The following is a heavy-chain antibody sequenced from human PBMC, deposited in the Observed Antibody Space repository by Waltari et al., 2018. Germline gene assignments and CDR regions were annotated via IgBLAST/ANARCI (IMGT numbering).Heavy chain of an antibody. V-gene: IGHV5-51*01. J-gene: IGHJ4*02. CDR2: IYPGDSDT. Sequence: EVQLVQSGAEVKKPGESLKISCKGSGYSFTSYWIGWVRQMPGKGLEWMGIIYPGDSDTRYSPSFQGQVTISADKSISTAYLQWSSLKASDTAMYYCARHLTYYYDSSGSSGFDYWGQGTLVTVSS. CDR1: GYSFTSYW. CDR3: ARHLTYYYDSSGSSGFDY. D-gene: IGHD3-22*01.